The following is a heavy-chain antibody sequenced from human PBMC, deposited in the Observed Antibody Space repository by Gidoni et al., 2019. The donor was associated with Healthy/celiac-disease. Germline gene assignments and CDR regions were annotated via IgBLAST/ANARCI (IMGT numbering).Heavy chain of an antibody. V-gene: IGHV5-10-1*03. CDR1: GYSVTSYW. D-gene: IGHD3-22*01. Sequence: EVQLVQSGAEVKKPGESLRISCKGSGYSVTSYWISWVRQMPGKGLEWMGRIDPSDSYTNYSPSFQCHVTISADKSISTAYLQWSSLKASDTAMYYCASARYYYDSSGYDAFDIWGQGTMVTVSS. CDR3: ASARYYYDSSGYDAFDI. J-gene: IGHJ3*02. CDR2: IDPSDSYT.